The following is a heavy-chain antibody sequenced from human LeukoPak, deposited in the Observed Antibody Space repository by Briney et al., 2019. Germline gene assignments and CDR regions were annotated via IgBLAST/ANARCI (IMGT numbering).Heavy chain of an antibody. CDR2: ISSSGSTI. CDR3: ARDKNYDTSGYYYTY. J-gene: IGHJ4*02. D-gene: IGHD3-22*01. CDR1: GFTFSDYY. V-gene: IGHV3-11*04. Sequence: PGGSLRLSCAASGFTFSDYYMSWIRQAPGKGLEWVSYISSSGSTIYYADSVKGRFTISRDNVKNSLYLQMNSLRAEDTAVYYCARDKNYDTSGYYYTYWGQGTLVTVSS.